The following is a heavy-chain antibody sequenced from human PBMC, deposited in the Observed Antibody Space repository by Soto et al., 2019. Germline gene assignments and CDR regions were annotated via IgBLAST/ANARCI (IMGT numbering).Heavy chain of an antibody. J-gene: IGHJ4*02. Sequence: PSETLSLTCTVSGGSISSYYWSWIRQPPGKGLEWIGYIYYSGSTNYNPSLKSRVTISVDTSKNQFSLKLSSVTAADTAVYYCARDKGGSIFDYWGQGTLVTVSS. CDR1: GGSISSYY. V-gene: IGHV4-59*01. D-gene: IGHD3-3*02. CDR3: ARDKGGSIFDY. CDR2: IYYSGST.